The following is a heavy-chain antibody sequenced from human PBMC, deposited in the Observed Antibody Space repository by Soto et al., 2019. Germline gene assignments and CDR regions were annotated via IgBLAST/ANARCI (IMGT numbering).Heavy chain of an antibody. Sequence: KTSETLSLTCTASGGTVSSGSYYWSWLRQPPGKGLEWIGYIYYSGSNNYNSSLKSRVTISEDTSKNQFSLKHSSVTAAETVGYYCASLMGSCWSNCYYYGMDVWGQGTTVTVSS. CDR2: IYYSGSN. V-gene: IGHV4-61*01. J-gene: IGHJ6*02. CDR1: GGTVSSGSYY. CDR3: ASLMGSCWSNCYYYGMDV. D-gene: IGHD6-19*01.